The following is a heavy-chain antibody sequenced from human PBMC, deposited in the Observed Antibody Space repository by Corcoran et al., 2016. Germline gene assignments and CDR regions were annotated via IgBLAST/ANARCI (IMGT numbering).Heavy chain of an antibody. CDR2: IIPIFGTA. J-gene: IGHJ4*02. V-gene: IGHV1-69*01. D-gene: IGHD4-4*01. CDR3: SGEVQSNYATYFDD. Sequence: QVQLVQSGAEVKKPGSSVKVSCKASGGTFSSYAISWVRQAPGQGLEWRGGIIPIFGTAIYAQKFQGRVTITADEYTSTAYMEVSSLRSEDTAVYYCSGEVQSNYATYFDDWGQGTLVTVSS. CDR1: GGTFSSYA.